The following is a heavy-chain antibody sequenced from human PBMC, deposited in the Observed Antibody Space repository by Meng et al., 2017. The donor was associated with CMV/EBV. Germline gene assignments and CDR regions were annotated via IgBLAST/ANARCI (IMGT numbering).Heavy chain of an antibody. V-gene: IGHV3-21*01. CDR2: ISSSGSYI. CDR3: ARYYGGNSGVDY. Sequence: CAASGFTFNIYTMNWVRQAPGKGLEWVSSISSSGSYIYYADSVKGRFTISRDNAKNSLFLQMISLRAEDTGVYYCARYYGGNSGVDYWGQGTLVTVSS. J-gene: IGHJ4*02. CDR1: GFTFNIYT. D-gene: IGHD4-23*01.